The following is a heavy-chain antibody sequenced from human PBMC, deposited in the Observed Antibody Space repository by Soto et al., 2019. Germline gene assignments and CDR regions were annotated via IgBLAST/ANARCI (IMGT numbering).Heavy chain of an antibody. CDR1: GFTFSRYA. D-gene: IGHD6-13*01. CDR3: ARQILVAAGLNSPFDY. V-gene: IGHV3-30-3*01. CDR2: LSYDGVNN. J-gene: IGHJ4*02. Sequence: QVQLVESGGGVVQPGGSLRLSCAASGFTFSRYAMHWVRQAPGKGLEWLAILSYDGVNNYYADSVKGRFTISRVNSKSTLYLLMNNLKPDDTAVYYCARQILVAAGLNSPFDYWGQGTLVSLSS.